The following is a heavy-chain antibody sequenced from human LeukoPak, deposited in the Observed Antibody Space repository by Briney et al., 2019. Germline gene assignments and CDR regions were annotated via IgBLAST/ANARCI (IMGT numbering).Heavy chain of an antibody. CDR2: INASGGTT. CDR1: GYTLTSHY. V-gene: IGHV1-46*03. Sequence: ASVKVSCKASGYTLTSHYMHWVRQAPGQGLEWMGIINASGGTTSHAQKFQDRLTMTTDTHTRPHYMDLTSLRWEDTAVNYRSRGRPESGYVRPRRFETWGQRTLVTVSS. CDR3: SRGRPESGYVRPRRFET. D-gene: IGHD5-12*01. J-gene: IGHJ5*02.